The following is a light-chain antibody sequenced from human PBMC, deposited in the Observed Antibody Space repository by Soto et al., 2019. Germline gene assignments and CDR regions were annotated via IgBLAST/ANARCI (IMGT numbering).Light chain of an antibody. V-gene: IGKV1-5*03. CDR1: QSISSW. CDR3: QQYNSDSYT. Sequence: DIQMTQSPSTLSASVGDRVTITCRASQSISSWLAWYQQKPGKVPKLLIYKASSLESGVPSRFSGSGSGTEFTLIISRRQPDDFATYYCQQYNSDSYTFGQGTKVEIK. J-gene: IGKJ2*01. CDR2: KAS.